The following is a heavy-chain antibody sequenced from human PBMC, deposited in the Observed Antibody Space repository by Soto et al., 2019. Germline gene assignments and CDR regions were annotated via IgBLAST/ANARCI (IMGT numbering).Heavy chain of an antibody. V-gene: IGHV3-64D*08. J-gene: IGHJ4*02. CDR1: GFTFSSYA. D-gene: IGHD5-12*01. CDR2: ISSNGGST. Sequence: GGSLRLSCSASGFTFSSYAMHWVRQAPGKGLEYVSAISSNGGSTYYADSVKGRFTISRDNSKNTLYLQMSSLRAEDTAVYYCATGVIVATITGGFFDYWGQGTLVTVSS. CDR3: ATGVIVATITGGFFDY.